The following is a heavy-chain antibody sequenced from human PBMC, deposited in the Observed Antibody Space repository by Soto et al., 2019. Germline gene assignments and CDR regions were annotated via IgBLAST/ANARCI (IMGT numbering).Heavy chain of an antibody. CDR2: IVVGSGNT. CDR3: AADRADYYYYYGMDV. J-gene: IGHJ6*02. V-gene: IGHV1-58*01. CDR1: GFTFTSSA. D-gene: IGHD6-13*01. Sequence: GASVKVSCKASGFTFTSSAVQWVRQARGQRLEWIGWIVVGSGNTNYAQKFQERVTITRDMSTSTAYMELSSLRSEDTAVYYCAADRADYYYYYGMDVWGQGTTVTVS.